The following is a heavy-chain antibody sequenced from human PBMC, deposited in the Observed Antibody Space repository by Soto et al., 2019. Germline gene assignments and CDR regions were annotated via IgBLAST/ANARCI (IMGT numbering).Heavy chain of an antibody. V-gene: IGHV3-48*01. J-gene: IGHJ6*03. CDR1: GFTFSSYN. Sequence: EVQLVESGGGSVQPGGSLRLSCAASGFTFSSYNMNWVRQAPGKGLEWISDISLSSSTIFYADSVKGRFTISRDNAKNSLYLQMNRLRAEDTAVYYCARDSRNYYYYMDVWGKGTTVTVSS. CDR2: ISLSSSTI. CDR3: ARDSRNYYYYMDV.